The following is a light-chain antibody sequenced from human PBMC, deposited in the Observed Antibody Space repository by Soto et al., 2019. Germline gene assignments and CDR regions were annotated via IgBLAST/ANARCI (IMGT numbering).Light chain of an antibody. CDR1: QTVSDNY. CDR3: QQYGGSPRVS. J-gene: IGKJ4*01. Sequence: EIVLTQSPGALSLSPGERATLSCRASQTVSDNYLAWYQQNPGQAPRLLIYGASTRATGIPDRFSGSGSGTDFTLTISRLEPEDFAVYYCQQYGGSPRVSFGGGTKVEIK. CDR2: GAS. V-gene: IGKV3-20*01.